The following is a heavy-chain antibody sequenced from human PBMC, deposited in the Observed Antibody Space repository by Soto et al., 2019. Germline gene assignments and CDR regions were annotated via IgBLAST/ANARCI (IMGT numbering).Heavy chain of an antibody. J-gene: IGHJ4*02. CDR1: GFTFSSYA. CDR2: ISGSGGST. D-gene: IGHD1-1*01. V-gene: IGHV3-23*01. Sequence: GGSLRPSCAASGFTFSSYAISWVRQAPGKGLEWVSVISGSGGSTYYADSVKGRFTISRDNSKNTLYLQMHSLRAEDTAVYYCAKPVPTTDTGPSHYWGQGTQVTVSS. CDR3: AKPVPTTDTGPSHY.